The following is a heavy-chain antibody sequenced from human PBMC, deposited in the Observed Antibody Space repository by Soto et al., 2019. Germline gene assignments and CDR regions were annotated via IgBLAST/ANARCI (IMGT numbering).Heavy chain of an antibody. D-gene: IGHD1-1*01. CDR3: ARRASTGRHFDY. J-gene: IGHJ4*02. CDR2: ISSSGSSI. CDR1: GFSFSDYY. Sequence: PGGSLRLSCAASGFSFSDYYMTWIRQAPGKGLEWVSHISSSGSSIYYADSVKGRFTISRDNAQNSLYLQMNSLGAEDTAVYYCARRASTGRHFDYWGQGTLVTVS. V-gene: IGHV3-11*01.